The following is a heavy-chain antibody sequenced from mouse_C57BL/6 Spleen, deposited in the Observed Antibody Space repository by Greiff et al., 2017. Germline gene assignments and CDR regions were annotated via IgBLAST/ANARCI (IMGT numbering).Heavy chain of an antibody. V-gene: IGHV14-4*01. CDR1: GFNIKDDY. Sequence: VQLKQSGAELVRPGASVKLSCTASGFNIKDDYMHWVKQRPEQGLEWIGWIDPENGDTEYASKFQGKATITADTSSNTAYLQLSSLTSEDTAVYYCTTGITTVVEDVGFDYWGQGTTLTVSS. J-gene: IGHJ2*01. CDR3: TTGITTVVEDVGFDY. D-gene: IGHD1-1*01. CDR2: IDPENGDT.